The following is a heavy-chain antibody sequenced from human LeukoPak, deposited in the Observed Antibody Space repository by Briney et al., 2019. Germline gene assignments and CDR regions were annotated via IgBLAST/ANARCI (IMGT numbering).Heavy chain of an antibody. CDR1: GGSISSYY. J-gene: IGHJ4*02. V-gene: IGHV4-4*07. Sequence: SETLSLTCTVPGGSISSYYWSWIWQPAGEGLGWSGRIYTSGSTNYNPSLKSRVTMSVDTSKNQFSLKLSSVPAADTAVYYCARATLYEGYFDYWGQGTLVTGSS. CDR3: ARATLYEGYFDY. D-gene: IGHD3-3*01. CDR2: IYTSGST.